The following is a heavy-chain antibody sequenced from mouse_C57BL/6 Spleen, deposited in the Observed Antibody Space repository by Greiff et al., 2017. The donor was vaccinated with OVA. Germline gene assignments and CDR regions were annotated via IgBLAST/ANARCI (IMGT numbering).Heavy chain of an antibody. V-gene: IGHV5-4*03. CDR2: ISDGGSYT. Sequence: EVKLMESGGGLVKPGGSLKLSCAASGFTFSSYAMSWVRQTPEKRLEWVATISDGGSYTYYPDNVKGRFTISRDNAKNNLYLQMSHLKSEDTAMYYCARGYGNYPHWYFDVWGTGTTVTVSS. CDR1: GFTFSSYA. CDR3: ARGYGNYPHWYFDV. J-gene: IGHJ1*03. D-gene: IGHD2-1*01.